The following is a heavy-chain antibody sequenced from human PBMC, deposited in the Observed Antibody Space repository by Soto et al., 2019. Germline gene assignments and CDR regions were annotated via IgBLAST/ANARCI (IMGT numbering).Heavy chain of an antibody. Sequence: GGSLRLSCAASGFTFSSYAMSWVRQAPGKGLEWVAVISYDGSNKYYADSVKGRFTISRDNAKNTLYLQMNSLRAEDTAVYYCARDAYYDMGVWGQGTTVTVSS. J-gene: IGHJ6*02. CDR3: ARDAYYDMGV. V-gene: IGHV3-30-3*01. CDR1: GFTFSSYA. CDR2: ISYDGSNK.